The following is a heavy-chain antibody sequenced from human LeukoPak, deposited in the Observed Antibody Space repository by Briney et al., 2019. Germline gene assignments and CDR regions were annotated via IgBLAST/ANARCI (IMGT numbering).Heavy chain of an antibody. CDR2: MNIDGSEK. CDR3: ARDPVEWELLLDY. CDR1: GFTFSSYW. D-gene: IGHD1-26*01. Sequence: GGSLRLSCAASGFTFSSYWMGWVRQAPGKRLEWVANMNIDGSEKYYADSAKGRFTISRDNARNSVYLQMDSLRVEDTAVYYCARDPVEWELLLDYWGQGTLVTVSS. V-gene: IGHV3-7*01. J-gene: IGHJ4*02.